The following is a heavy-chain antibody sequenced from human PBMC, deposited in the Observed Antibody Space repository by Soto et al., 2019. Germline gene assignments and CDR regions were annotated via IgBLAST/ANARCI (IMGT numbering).Heavy chain of an antibody. Sequence: QVQLVESGGGVVQPGRSLRLSCAASGFTFSSYGMHCVRQAPGKGLEWVAVISYDGSNKYYADSVKGRFTISRDNSKNTLYLQMNSLRSEDTAVYYCANWGYSGSYGWGQGTLVTVSS. V-gene: IGHV3-30*18. CDR3: ANWGYSGSYG. D-gene: IGHD1-26*01. J-gene: IGHJ4*02. CDR2: ISYDGSNK. CDR1: GFTFSSYG.